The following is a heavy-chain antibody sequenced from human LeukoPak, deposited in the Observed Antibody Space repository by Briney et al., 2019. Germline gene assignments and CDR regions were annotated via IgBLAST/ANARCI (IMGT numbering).Heavy chain of an antibody. CDR2: IIPIFGTA. CDR3: AVLRYFDWLLEPYYFDY. V-gene: IGHV1-69*05. D-gene: IGHD3-9*01. Sequence: SVKVSCKASGGTFRSYAISWVRQAPGQGLEWMGRIIPIFGTANYAQKFQGRVTITTDESTSTAYMELSSLRSEDTAVYYCAVLRYFDWLLEPYYFDYWGQGTLVTVSS. J-gene: IGHJ4*02. CDR1: GGTFRSYA.